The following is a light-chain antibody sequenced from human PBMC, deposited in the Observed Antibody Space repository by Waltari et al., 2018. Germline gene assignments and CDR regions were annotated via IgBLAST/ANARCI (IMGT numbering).Light chain of an antibody. CDR3: QQYGSSPPLT. V-gene: IGKV3-20*01. Sequence: EIVLTQSPGTLSLSPGERATLSCRASQSVSSSYLACYQQKPGQAPRLLIYGASSRATGIPVRFSGSGSGTDFTLTISRLEPEDFAVYYCQQYGSSPPLTFGGGTKVEIK. CDR1: QSVSSSY. CDR2: GAS. J-gene: IGKJ4*01.